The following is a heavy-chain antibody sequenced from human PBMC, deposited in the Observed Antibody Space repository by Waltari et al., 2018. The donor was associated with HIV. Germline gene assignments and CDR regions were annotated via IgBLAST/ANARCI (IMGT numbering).Heavy chain of an antibody. Sequence: QLQLQESGPGLVKPSETLSLTCTVSGGSVSSSSYFWGWIRQPPGKGLEWIGRIYYTGRAYNNPSFKGRVTISVDTSKNQFSLKVTSVTAADTAVYYCARHALRVGAAYWNFDLWGRGTLVTVSS. V-gene: IGHV4-39*01. D-gene: IGHD1-26*01. CDR1: GGSVSSSSYF. CDR2: IYYTGRA. J-gene: IGHJ2*01. CDR3: ARHALRVGAAYWNFDL.